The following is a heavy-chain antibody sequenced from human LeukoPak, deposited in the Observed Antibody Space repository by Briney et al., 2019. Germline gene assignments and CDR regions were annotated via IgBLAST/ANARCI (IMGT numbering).Heavy chain of an antibody. CDR2: IYYSGST. J-gene: IGHJ3*02. V-gene: IGHV4-59*01. CDR3: AREKAVAGTGGAFVI. Sequence: SETLSLTCTVSGGSISSYYWSWIRQPPGKGLEWIGYIYYSGSTNYNPSLKSRVTISVDTSKNQFSLKLSSVTAADTAVYYCAREKAVAGTGGAFVIWGQGTMVTVSS. D-gene: IGHD6-19*01. CDR1: GGSISSYY.